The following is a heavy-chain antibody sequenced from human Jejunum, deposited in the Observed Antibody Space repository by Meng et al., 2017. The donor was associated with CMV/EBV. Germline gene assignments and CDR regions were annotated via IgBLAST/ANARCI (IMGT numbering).Heavy chain of an antibody. J-gene: IGHJ6*02. CDR1: GFNFSYYW. CDR3: ARDSWGGKDV. D-gene: IGHD3-16*01. CDR2: LNQDGSEK. Sequence: CAASGFNFSYYWMSWVRQAPGKGLEWVANLNQDGSEKYYVGSLKGRFTISRDNAKNSLYLQMNSLRDEDTAVYYCARDSWGGKDVWGQGTTVTVSS. V-gene: IGHV3-7*01.